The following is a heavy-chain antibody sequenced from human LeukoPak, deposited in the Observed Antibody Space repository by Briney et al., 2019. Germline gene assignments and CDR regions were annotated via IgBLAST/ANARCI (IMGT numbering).Heavy chain of an antibody. Sequence: SETLSLTCAVNGGFFSNYYWSWIRQPPGKGLDWMGEINHSGSTNYNPSLKSRVTISVDTSKNQFSLELSSVTAADTAVYYCAARGRALTPAVNAIDYWGQGTLVTVSS. J-gene: IGHJ4*02. D-gene: IGHD2-21*01. CDR3: AARGRALTPAVNAIDY. CDR2: INHSGST. CDR1: GGFFSNYY. V-gene: IGHV4-34*01.